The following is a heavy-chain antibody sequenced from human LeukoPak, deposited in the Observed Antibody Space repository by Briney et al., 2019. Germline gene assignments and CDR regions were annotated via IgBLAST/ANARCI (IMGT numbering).Heavy chain of an antibody. CDR2: ISGVGRYT. CDR1: GFTFSDDY. V-gene: IGHV3-11*06. CDR3: AKDSYDSSGQD. J-gene: IGHJ4*02. Sequence: GGSLRLSCAASGFTFSDDYMSWIRQAPGKGLEWVAYISGVGRYTHYANSVKGRFTISRDNTKNSQYLELETLRIGDTAVYFCAKDSYDSSGQDWGQGTLVTVS. D-gene: IGHD3-22*01.